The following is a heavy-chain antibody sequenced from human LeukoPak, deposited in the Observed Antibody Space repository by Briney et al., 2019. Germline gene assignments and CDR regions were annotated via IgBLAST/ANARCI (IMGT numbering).Heavy chain of an antibody. D-gene: IGHD2-2*01. V-gene: IGHV3-30*04. CDR1: GFTFSTYA. CDR2: IPYDGSNK. J-gene: IGHJ5*02. Sequence: GGSLRLSCAASGFTFSTYAMHWVRQAPGKGLEWVAVIPYDGSNKYYADSVKGRFTISRDNSKNTLYLQMNSLRAEDTAVYYCARGRLSSTSCYYHWGQGTLVTVSS. CDR3: ARGRLSSTSCYYH.